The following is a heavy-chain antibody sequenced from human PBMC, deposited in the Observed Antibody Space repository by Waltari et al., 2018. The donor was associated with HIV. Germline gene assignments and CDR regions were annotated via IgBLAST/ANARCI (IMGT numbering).Heavy chain of an antibody. CDR3: ARLRFHSLYYFDS. D-gene: IGHD3-16*01. CDR2: IYYRGTA. CDR1: VASISSRSYY. V-gene: IGHV4-39*01. J-gene: IGHJ4*02. Sequence: QLDLQAAGPGLVKPSEPLPPTCSVPVASISSRSYYWAWIRQPPGKGLEWIGGIYYRGTAYYNPSVKSRVSASLDASKNELSLKLTSVTATDTALYYCARLRFHSLYYFDSWGPGILVTVSS.